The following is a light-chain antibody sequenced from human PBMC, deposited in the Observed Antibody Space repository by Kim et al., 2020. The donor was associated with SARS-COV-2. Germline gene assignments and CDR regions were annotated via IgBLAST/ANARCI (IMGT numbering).Light chain of an antibody. J-gene: IGKJ2*01. CDR2: ATS. V-gene: IGKV1-17*01. Sequence: SAVVGDRVTITCRASQDIRNDLAWYQHRPGTAPKRLMYATSTLDRGVPSRFSGSGSGTEFTLTIISLQPEDLATYYCLQYNGFPYIFGPGTKLEI. CDR1: QDIRND. CDR3: LQYNGFPYI.